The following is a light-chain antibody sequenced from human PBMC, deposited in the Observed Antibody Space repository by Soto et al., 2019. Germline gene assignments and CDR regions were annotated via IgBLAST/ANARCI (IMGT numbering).Light chain of an antibody. J-gene: IGLJ1*01. CDR3: QSYDSRLTAYV. Sequence: QSALTQPPSVSGAPGQRVTISCTGSRSSIGAGYDVHWYHQLPGAAPKLLVAGNNNRPSGVPDRFSASKSGTSASLAITGLQTEDEAQYYCQSYDSRLTAYVFGTGTQLTVL. CDR2: GNN. CDR1: RSSIGAGYD. V-gene: IGLV1-40*01.